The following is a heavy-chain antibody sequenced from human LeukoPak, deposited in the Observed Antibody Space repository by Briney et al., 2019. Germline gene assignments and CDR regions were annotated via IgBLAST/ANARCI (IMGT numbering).Heavy chain of an antibody. D-gene: IGHD2-15*01. CDR1: GGSISSSSYY. CDR3: TRLMGYCSGGSCYSNGYYMDV. V-gene: IGHV4-39*07. J-gene: IGHJ6*03. Sequence: SETLSLTCTVSGGSISSSSYYWGWIRQPPGKGLEWIGSIYYSGSTYYNPSLKSRVTISVDTSKNQFSLKLSSVTAADTAVYYCTRLMGYCSGGSCYSNGYYMDVWGKGTTVTVSS. CDR2: IYYSGST.